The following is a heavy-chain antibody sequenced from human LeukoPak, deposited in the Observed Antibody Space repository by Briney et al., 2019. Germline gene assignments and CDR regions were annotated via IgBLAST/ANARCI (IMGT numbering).Heavy chain of an antibody. J-gene: IGHJ4*02. Sequence: SETLSLTCTVSGGSISSYYWSWIRQPPGKGLEWIGYIYYSGSTNYNPSLKSRVTISVDTSKNQFSLKLSSVTAADTAVYYCASFGYSSGWFDYWGQGTLVSVSS. V-gene: IGHV4-59*01. D-gene: IGHD6-19*01. CDR1: GGSISSYY. CDR3: ASFGYSSGWFDY. CDR2: IYYSGST.